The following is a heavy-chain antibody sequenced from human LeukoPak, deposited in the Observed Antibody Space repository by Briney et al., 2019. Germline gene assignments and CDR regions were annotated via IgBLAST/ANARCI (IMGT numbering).Heavy chain of an antibody. V-gene: IGHV3-48*01. CDR2: ISSSSSTI. Sequence: GGSLRLSCAASGFTFSSYSMNWVRQAPGKGLEWVSCISSSSSTIYYADSVKGRFTISRDNAKNSLYLQMNSLRAEDTAVYYCARLTTVFCWGQGTLVTVSS. J-gene: IGHJ4*02. D-gene: IGHD4-17*01. CDR3: ARLTTVFC. CDR1: GFTFSSYS.